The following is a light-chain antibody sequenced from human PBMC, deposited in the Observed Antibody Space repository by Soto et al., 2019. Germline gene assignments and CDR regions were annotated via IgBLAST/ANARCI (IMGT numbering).Light chain of an antibody. CDR2: DAS. CDR3: QQYKSYPST. CDR1: QSISSW. Sequence: IEMTQFPTTLSASVGDRVTITCRASQSISSWLAWYQQKPGKAPKLLIYDASSLESGVPSRFSGSGSGTEFTLTISSLQPDDFATFYCQQYKSYPSTFGQGTKVDI. V-gene: IGKV1-5*01. J-gene: IGKJ1*01.